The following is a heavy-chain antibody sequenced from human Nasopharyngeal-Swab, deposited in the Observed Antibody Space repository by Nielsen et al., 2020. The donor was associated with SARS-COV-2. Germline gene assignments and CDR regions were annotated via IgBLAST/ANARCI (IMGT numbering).Heavy chain of an antibody. CDR1: TFTFDDYA. V-gene: IGHV3-43*02. CDR2: ITKDAKTT. Sequence: GESLKISCVASTFTFDDYALHWVRQAPGKSLEWLSLITKDAKTTQYADSVKGRFTISRDNNKKSLYLQMSGLRPEDTAFYFCAKGRSDSYYTYFDSWGQGTLVTVSS. D-gene: IGHD2-21*02. CDR3: AKGRSDSYYTYFDS. J-gene: IGHJ4*02.